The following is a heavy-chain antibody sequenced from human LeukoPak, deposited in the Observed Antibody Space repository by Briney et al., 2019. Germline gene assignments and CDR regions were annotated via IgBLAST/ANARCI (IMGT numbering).Heavy chain of an antibody. CDR3: ARHRSRTYYYDSSGYWAFDI. CDR1: GGSFSGYY. D-gene: IGHD3-22*01. V-gene: IGHV4-34*01. J-gene: IGHJ3*02. Sequence: SETLSLTCAVYGGSFSGYYWSWIRQSPGKGLEWIGEINHSGSTNYNPSLKSRVTISVDTSKNQFSLKLSSVTAADTAVYYCARHRSRTYYYDSSGYWAFDIWGQGTMVTVSS. CDR2: INHSGST.